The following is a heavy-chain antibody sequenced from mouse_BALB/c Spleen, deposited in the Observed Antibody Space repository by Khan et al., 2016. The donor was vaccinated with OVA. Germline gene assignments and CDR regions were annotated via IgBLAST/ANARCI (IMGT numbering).Heavy chain of an antibody. V-gene: IGHV9-3-1*01. CDR3: EIPPNYSCCLDH. CDR2: INTFTGEP. Sequence: QIQLVQSGPELKKPGETVKISCKASGYTFTNYGMNWVKQSPGKALKWMGWINTFTGEPTYADDFKGRFAFSLETSASTAYLQINNLKNEDTATLFCEIPPNYSCCLDHWGQGTSVTVSS. CDR1: GYTFTNYG. J-gene: IGHJ4*01. D-gene: IGHD1-1*02.